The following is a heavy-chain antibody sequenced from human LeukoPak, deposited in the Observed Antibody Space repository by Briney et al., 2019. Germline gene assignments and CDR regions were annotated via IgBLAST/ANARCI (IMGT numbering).Heavy chain of an antibody. CDR3: ARDFSSDTSMVPDYFNY. J-gene: IGHJ4*02. D-gene: IGHD5-18*01. CDR2: IYYSGST. Sequence: SETLSLTCTVSGGSISSYYWSWIRQPPGKGLEWIGYIYYSGSTNYNPSLKGRVTISIDTSKNQFSLKLSSVTAADTAVYYCARDFSSDTSMVPDYFNYWGQGTLVTVSS. CDR1: GGSISSYY. V-gene: IGHV4-59*12.